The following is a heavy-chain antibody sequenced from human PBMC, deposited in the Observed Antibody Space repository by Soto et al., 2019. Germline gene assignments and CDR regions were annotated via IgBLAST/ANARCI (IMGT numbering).Heavy chain of an antibody. CDR1: GGSISSGGYY. J-gene: IGHJ4*02. D-gene: IGHD4-17*01. Sequence: QVQLQESGPGLVKPSQTLSLTCTVSGGSISSGGYYWSWIRQHPGKGLEWIGYIYYSGNTYYNPSLTSRVTISVATSKNQFSLKLSSVTAADTAVYYCARKATVTTCFDYWGQGTLVTVSS. CDR3: ARKATVTTCFDY. CDR2: IYYSGNT. V-gene: IGHV4-31*03.